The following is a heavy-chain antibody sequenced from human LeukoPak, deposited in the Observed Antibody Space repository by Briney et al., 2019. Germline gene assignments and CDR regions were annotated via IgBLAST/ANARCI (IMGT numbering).Heavy chain of an antibody. CDR3: ARLKQLGDTDWYFDL. D-gene: IGHD6-6*01. V-gene: IGHV4-61*02. J-gene: IGHJ2*01. CDR2: IYTSGST. Sequence: SETLSLTCTVSGGSISSGSYYWSWIRQPAGKGLEWIGRIYTSGSTNYNPSLKSRVTISVDTSKNQFSLKLSSVTAADTAVYYCARLKQLGDTDWYFDLWGRGTLVTVSS. CDR1: GGSISSGSYY.